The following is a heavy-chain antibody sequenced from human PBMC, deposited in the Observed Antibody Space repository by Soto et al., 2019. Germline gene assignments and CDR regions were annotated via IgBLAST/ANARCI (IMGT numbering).Heavy chain of an antibody. CDR3: ARYYYDSSGYSDY. D-gene: IGHD3-22*01. V-gene: IGHV3-33*03. CDR2: IWYDGSNK. J-gene: IGHJ4*02. CDR1: GFMFSSHG. Sequence: PGGSLRLSCAASGFMFSSHGMHWIRQAPGKGLEWVAVIWYDGSNKYYADSVKGRFTISRDNAKNTLYLQMNSLRAEDTAVYYCARYYYDSSGYSDYWGQGT.